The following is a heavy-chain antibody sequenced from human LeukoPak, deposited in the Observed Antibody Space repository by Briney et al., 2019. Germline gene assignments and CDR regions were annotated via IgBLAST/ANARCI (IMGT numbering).Heavy chain of an antibody. CDR2: IIPIFGTA. D-gene: IGHD5-18*01. CDR3: GMRENTAMVDP. V-gene: IGHV1-69*13. CDR1: GYTFTSYY. J-gene: IGHJ5*02. Sequence: SVKVSCKASGYTFTSYYMHWVRQAPGQGLEWMGGIIPIFGTANYAQKFQGRVTITADESTSTAYMELSSLRSEDTAVYYCGMRENTAMVDPWGQGTLVTVSS.